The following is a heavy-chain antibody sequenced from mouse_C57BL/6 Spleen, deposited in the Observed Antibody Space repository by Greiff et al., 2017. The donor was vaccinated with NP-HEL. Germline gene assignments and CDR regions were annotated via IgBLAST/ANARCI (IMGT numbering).Heavy chain of an antibody. V-gene: IGHV1-66*01. J-gene: IGHJ2*01. Sequence: VQLQQSGPELVKPGASVKISCKASGYSFTSYYIHWVKQRPGQGLEWIGWIDPGSGNTKYNEKFKGKATLTADTSSITAYMQLSSLSSEDSAVYYCARGGGFGREGYYFDYWGQGTTLTVSS. CDR2: IDPGSGNT. CDR3: ARGGGFGREGYYFDY. CDR1: GYSFTSYY.